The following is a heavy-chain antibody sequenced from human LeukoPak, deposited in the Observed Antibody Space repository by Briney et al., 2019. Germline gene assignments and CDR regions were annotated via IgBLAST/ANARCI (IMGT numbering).Heavy chain of an antibody. V-gene: IGHV4-4*07. CDR2: IYTSGST. J-gene: IGHJ5*02. CDR3: ARVLSEAAAGTEWFDP. CDR1: GGSISSHY. Sequence: SETLSLTCTVSGGSISSHYWSWIRQPAGKGLEWIGRIYTSGSTNYNPSLKSRVTMSVDTSKNQFSLKLSSVTAADTAVYYCARVLSEAAAGTEWFDPWGQGTLVTVSS. D-gene: IGHD6-13*01.